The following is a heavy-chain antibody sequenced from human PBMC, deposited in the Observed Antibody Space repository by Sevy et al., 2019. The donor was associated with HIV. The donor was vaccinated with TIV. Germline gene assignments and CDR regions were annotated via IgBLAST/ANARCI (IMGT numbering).Heavy chain of an antibody. D-gene: IGHD2-8*01. CDR3: AREGCTKPHDY. CDR2: LSFGCGKI. CDR1: GFTFNIYS. J-gene: IGHJ4*02. Sequence: GGSLRLSCAASGFTFNIYSMSWVRQTPGKGLEGVATLSFGCGKINHADSVKGRFTMSRDDSKNAGYLQMNNLRVEDTAIYYCAREGCTKPHDYWGQGTLVTVSS. V-gene: IGHV3-23*01.